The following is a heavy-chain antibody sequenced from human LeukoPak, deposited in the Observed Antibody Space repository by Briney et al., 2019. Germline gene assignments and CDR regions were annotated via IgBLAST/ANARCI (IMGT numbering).Heavy chain of an antibody. D-gene: IGHD2-15*01. CDR3: ARDLLYCSGGSCQDAFDI. CDR1: GYSISSGYY. Sequence: SETLSLTCTVSGYSISSGYYWGWIRQPPGKGLEWIGSIYHSGSTYYNPSLKSRVTISVDTSKNQFSLKLSSVTAADTAVYYCARDLLYCSGGSCQDAFDIWGQGTMVTASS. V-gene: IGHV4-38-2*02. CDR2: IYHSGST. J-gene: IGHJ3*02.